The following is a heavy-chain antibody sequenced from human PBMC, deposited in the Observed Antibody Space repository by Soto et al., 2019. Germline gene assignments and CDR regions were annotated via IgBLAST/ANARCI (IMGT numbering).Heavy chain of an antibody. CDR1: GFTFSDYY. CDR2: ISSSGSTI. CDR3: AGGRYFDWPIPVHFDY. V-gene: IGHV3-11*01. J-gene: IGHJ4*02. Sequence: GGSLRLSCAASGFTFSDYYMSWIRQAPGKGLEWVSYISSSGSTIYYADSVKGRFTISRDNAKNSLYLQMNSLRAEDTAVYYCAGGRYFDWPIPVHFDYWGQGTLVTVSS. D-gene: IGHD3-9*01.